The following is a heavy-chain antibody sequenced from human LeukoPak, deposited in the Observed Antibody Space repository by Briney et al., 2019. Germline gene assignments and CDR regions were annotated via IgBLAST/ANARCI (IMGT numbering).Heavy chain of an antibody. CDR2: ISASGGST. CDR1: GFTFSSSA. CDR3: AKERSAMPRWYFDY. Sequence: GGSLRLSCAASGFTFSSSAMSWVRQVPGKGLEWVSGISASGGSTSYADPVRGRFTISRDNSKNTLYVQMNSLRDEDTAVYYCAKERSAMPRWYFDYWGQGTLVTVSS. V-gene: IGHV3-23*01. J-gene: IGHJ4*02. D-gene: IGHD2-2*01.